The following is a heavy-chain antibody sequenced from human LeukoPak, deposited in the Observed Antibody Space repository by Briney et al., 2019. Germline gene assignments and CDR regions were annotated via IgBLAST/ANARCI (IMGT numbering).Heavy chain of an antibody. CDR1: GGSISSYY. CDR2: IYYSGST. Sequence: RASETLSLTCTVSGGSISSYYWSWIRQPPGKGLEWIGYIYYSGSTNYNPSLKSRVTISVDTSKNQFSLKLSSVTAADTAVYYCARGQDYYDSSVLGYWGQGTLVTVSS. CDR3: ARGQDYYDSSVLGY. J-gene: IGHJ4*02. D-gene: IGHD3-22*01. V-gene: IGHV4-59*01.